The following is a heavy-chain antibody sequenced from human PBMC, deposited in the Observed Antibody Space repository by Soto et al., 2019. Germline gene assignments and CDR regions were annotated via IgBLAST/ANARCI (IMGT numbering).Heavy chain of an antibody. J-gene: IGHJ4*02. CDR1: GGSISSGGYS. D-gene: IGHD3-22*01. CDR3: ARGPTQYYYDSSGYSYFDY. V-gene: IGHV4-30-2*01. CDR2: IYHSGST. Sequence: PSETLSLTCAVSGGSISSGGYSWSWIRQPPGKGLEWIGYIYHSGSTYYNPSLKSRVTISVDRSKNQFSLKLSSVTAADTAVYYCARGPTQYYYDSSGYSYFDYWGQGTLVTVSS.